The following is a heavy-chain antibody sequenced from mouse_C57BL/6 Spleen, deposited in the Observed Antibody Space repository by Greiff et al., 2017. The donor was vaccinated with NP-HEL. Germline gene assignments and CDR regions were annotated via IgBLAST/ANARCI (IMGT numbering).Heavy chain of an antibody. V-gene: IGHV5-17*01. CDR2: ISSGSSTI. Sequence: EVHLVESGGGLVKPGGSLKLSCAASGFTFSDYGMHWVRQAPEKGLEWVAYISSGSSTIYYADTVKGRFTISRDNAKNTLFLQMTSLGSEDTAMYYCARPVFTTVVAPCYWGQGTSVTVSS. CDR3: ARPVFTTVVAPCY. D-gene: IGHD1-1*01. J-gene: IGHJ4*01. CDR1: GFTFSDYG.